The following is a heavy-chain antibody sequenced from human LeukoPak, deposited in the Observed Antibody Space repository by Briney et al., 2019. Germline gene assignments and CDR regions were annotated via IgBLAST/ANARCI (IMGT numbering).Heavy chain of an antibody. Sequence: GGSLRLSCAASGFTFSSYAMSWVRQAPGKGLEWVSAFSGSGGSTYYADSVKGRFTISRDNAKNSLYLQMNSLRAEDTAVYYCARDLPGWFDPWGQGTLVTVSS. CDR1: GFTFSSYA. CDR2: FSGSGGST. V-gene: IGHV3-23*01. J-gene: IGHJ5*02. CDR3: ARDLPGWFDP.